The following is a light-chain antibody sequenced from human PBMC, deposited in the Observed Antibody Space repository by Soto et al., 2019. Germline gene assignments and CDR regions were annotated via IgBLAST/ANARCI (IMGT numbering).Light chain of an antibody. V-gene: IGKV1-33*01. J-gene: IGKJ3*01. CDR2: DAS. CDR1: QDISNY. Sequence: DIQMTQSPSSLSASIGDRVTITCQASQDISNYLNWYQQKPGKAPKLLIYDASNLQAGVPSRFSGSGSGTDFTFTISSLQPEDIATYYCQQYDNLPLTFGQGTKVHIK. CDR3: QQYDNLPLT.